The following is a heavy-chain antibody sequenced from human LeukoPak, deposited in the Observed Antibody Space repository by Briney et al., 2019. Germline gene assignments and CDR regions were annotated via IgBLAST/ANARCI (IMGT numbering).Heavy chain of an antibody. CDR2: IYYSGST. V-gene: IGHV4-59*01. D-gene: IGHD3-10*01. CDR3: AREIGYGSGSYYYFDY. CDR1: GGSFSSYY. J-gene: IGHJ4*02. Sequence: PSETLSLTCAVYGGSFSSYYWSWIRQPPGKGLEWIGYIYYSGSTNYNPSLKSRVTISVDTSKNQFSLKLSSVTAADTAVYYCAREIGYGSGSYYYFDYWGQGTLVTVSS.